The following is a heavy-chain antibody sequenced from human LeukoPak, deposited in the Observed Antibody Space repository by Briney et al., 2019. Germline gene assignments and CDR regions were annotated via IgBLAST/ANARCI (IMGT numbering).Heavy chain of an antibody. CDR2: INHDGSER. Sequence: GGSLRLSCVALEFESTYFWMTWVRRAPGKGLEWVANINHDGSERFYLDSVGGRFTISRDNAKNSLYLQMNSLRAEDTAVYYYATFVGTVSGSYTVPGGLLVWGKGTTVSVSS. V-gene: IGHV3-7*01. CDR1: EFESTYFW. D-gene: IGHD3-16*02. J-gene: IGHJ6*04. CDR3: ATFVGTVSGSYTVPGGLLV.